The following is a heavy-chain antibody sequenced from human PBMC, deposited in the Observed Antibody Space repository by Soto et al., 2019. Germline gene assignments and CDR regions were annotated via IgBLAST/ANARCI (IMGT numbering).Heavy chain of an antibody. V-gene: IGHV4-39*01. CDR2: VYYSGST. J-gene: IGHJ4*02. CDR3: GRLEGLATISYYFDY. D-gene: IGHD3-9*01. Sequence: PSETLSLTCTVSGGSVSSSSYYWGRVRQPPGKGLEWIGSVYYSGSTYYNPSLESRVTISVDKSKNQFSLKPMSLSAADTAVYYCGRLEGLATISYYFDYWGQGALVTVSS. CDR1: GGSVSSSSYY.